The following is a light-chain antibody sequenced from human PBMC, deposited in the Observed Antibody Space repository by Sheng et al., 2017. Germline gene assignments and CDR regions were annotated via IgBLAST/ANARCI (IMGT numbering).Light chain of an antibody. CDR2: KAS. J-gene: IGKJ1*01. CDR1: QSISSW. V-gene: IGKV1-5*03. CDR3: QQYNNWWT. Sequence: DIQMTQSPSTLSASAGSRVTITCRASQSISSWLAWYQQKPGKAPKLLIYKASTLESGVPSRFSGSGSGTEFTLTISSLQPDDIATYYCQQYNNWWTFGQGPRWK.